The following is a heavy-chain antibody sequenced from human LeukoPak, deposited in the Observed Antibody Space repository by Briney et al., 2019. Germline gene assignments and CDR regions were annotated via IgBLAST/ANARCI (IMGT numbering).Heavy chain of an antibody. CDR2: IRQDGSEK. D-gene: IGHD6-13*01. CDR3: ARDGTAAGLYFDL. CDR1: GFTFTDYW. J-gene: IGHJ4*01. V-gene: IGHV3-7*01. Sequence: PGGSLRLSCAASGFTFTDYWMNWVRQAPGKELEWVASIRQDGSEKTYVDSVKGRFTISRDNAKNSLSLQLNSLRVEDTAVYYCARDGTAAGLYFDLWGQGTLVTVSS.